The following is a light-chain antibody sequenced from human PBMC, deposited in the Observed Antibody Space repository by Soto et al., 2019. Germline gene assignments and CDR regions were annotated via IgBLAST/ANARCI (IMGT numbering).Light chain of an antibody. J-gene: IGLJ1*01. CDR2: SNN. Sequence: QSVLTQPPSASGTPGQRVTISCSGSSSNIGSNYVYWYQQLPGTAPRLLIYSNNQRPSGVPDRFSGSKSGTSASLAISGLRSEDEGDYYCAAWDDSLSGSIFGAGTKLTVL. CDR1: SSNIGSNY. CDR3: AAWDDSLSGSI. V-gene: IGLV1-47*02.